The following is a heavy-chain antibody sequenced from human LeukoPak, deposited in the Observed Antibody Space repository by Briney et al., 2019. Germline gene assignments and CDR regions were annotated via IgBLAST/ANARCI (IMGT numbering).Heavy chain of an antibody. CDR2: IYYSGST. CDR1: GGSISSYY. D-gene: IGHD6-13*01. V-gene: IGHV4-59*01. Sequence: SETLSLTCTVSGGSISSYYWSWIRQPPGKGLEWIGYIYYSGSTNYNPSLKSRVTISVDTSKNQFSLKLSSVTAADTAVYYCARASIAAAGSPGAFDIWGQGTMVTVSS. CDR3: ARASIAAAGSPGAFDI. J-gene: IGHJ3*02.